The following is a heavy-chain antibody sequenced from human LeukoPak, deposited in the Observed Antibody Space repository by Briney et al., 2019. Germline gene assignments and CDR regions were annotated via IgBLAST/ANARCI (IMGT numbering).Heavy chain of an antibody. D-gene: IGHD6-13*01. CDR2: INHSGST. V-gene: IGHV4-34*01. CDR3: ARAPYSSSYDAFDI. Sequence: PSETLSLTCAVYGGSFSGYYWSWIRQPPGKGLEWIGEINHSGSTNYNPSLKSRVTISVDTSKNQFSLKLSSVTAADTAVYYCARAPYSSSYDAFDIWGQGTMVTVSS. CDR1: GGSFSGYY. J-gene: IGHJ3*02.